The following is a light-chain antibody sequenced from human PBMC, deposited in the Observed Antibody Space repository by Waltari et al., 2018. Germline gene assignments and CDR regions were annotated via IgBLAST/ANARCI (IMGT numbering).Light chain of an antibody. J-gene: IGLJ3*02. V-gene: IGLV1-51*02. CDR2: ENN. Sequence: SVLTQPPSVFAAPGQKVPIPCPGHSFAIASLFAPWYQHLPGTAAKLLTYENNKRPSGIPDRLSGSKSGTSATLDIGGLQIGDEADYYCGTWDGSLRGWVFGGGTKLTVL. CDR1: SFAIASLF. CDR3: GTWDGSLRGWV.